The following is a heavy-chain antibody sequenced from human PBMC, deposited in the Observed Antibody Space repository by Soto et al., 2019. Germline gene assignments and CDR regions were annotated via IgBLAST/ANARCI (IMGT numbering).Heavy chain of an antibody. D-gene: IGHD1-1*01. V-gene: IGHV3-15*01. CDR2: IRSKTDGGTT. CDR3: GDNSY. J-gene: IGHJ4*02. CDR1: GFTFSNAW. Sequence: EVQLVESGGGLVKPGGSLRLSCAASGFTFSNAWMSWARQAPGKGLEWVGHIRSKTDGGTTDYAAPVKGRFTISRDDSKTTLYLQMNSLKTEYTAVYYCGDNSYWGQGTLVTVSS.